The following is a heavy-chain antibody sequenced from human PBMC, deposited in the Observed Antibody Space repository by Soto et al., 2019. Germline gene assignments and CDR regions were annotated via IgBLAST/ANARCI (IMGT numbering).Heavy chain of an antibody. V-gene: IGHV3-33*01. CDR3: ARDNVASTNYFWFDP. Sequence: QVQLVESGGGVVQPGRSLRLSCAASGFTFSSYGMHWVRLTPGKGLEWVALIWNDGTNPYYADSVQGRFTISRDNSKNTLYRQMTRLSAEDPAVYYCARDNVASTNYFWFDPRGQGTLVTVSS. CDR1: GFTFSSYG. CDR2: IWNDGTNP. D-gene: IGHD1-7*01. J-gene: IGHJ5*02.